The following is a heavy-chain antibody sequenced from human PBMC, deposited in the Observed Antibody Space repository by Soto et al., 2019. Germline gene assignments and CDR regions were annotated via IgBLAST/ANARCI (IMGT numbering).Heavy chain of an antibody. Sequence: QITLKESGPPLVKPTQTLTLTCTFSGFSLSTSEVGVGWIRQPPGNALEWLAVIFWDDDKRYCPSPKSRLSIPKDPSRHQVVLTMTHMDPVDTATYYGAHHSLTRAIGFWGQGGLVTVSS. CDR1: GFSLSTSEVG. D-gene: IGHD3-16*01. CDR2: IFWDDDK. J-gene: IGHJ4*02. V-gene: IGHV2-5*02. CDR3: AHHSLTRAIGF.